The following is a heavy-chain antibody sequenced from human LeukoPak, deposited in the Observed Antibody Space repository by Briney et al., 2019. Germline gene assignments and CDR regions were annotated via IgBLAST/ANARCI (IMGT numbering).Heavy chain of an antibody. CDR2: INPSGGST. J-gene: IGHJ4*02. D-gene: IGHD3-22*01. Sequence: ASVKVSCKASGYTFTSYYMHWVRQAPGQGLEWMGIINPSGGSTSYEPKFQGRVTMTRDTSTSTVYMDLSSLRSEDTAVYYCARDSHDTSGYPGYWGQGTLVTVSS. CDR1: GYTFTSYY. V-gene: IGHV1-46*01. CDR3: ARDSHDTSGYPGY.